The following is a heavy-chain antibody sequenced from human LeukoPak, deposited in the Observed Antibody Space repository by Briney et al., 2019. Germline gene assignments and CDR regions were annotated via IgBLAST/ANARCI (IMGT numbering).Heavy chain of an antibody. CDR3: AKAQISGITMIVVVSFDY. J-gene: IGHJ4*02. CDR2: ISYDGSNK. CDR1: GFTFSSYG. V-gene: IGHV3-33*05. D-gene: IGHD3-22*01. Sequence: GGSLRLSCAASGFTFSSYGMHWVRQAPGKGLEWVAVISYDGSNKYYADSVKGRFTISRDNSKNTLYLQMNSLRAEDTAVYYCAKAQISGITMIVVVSFDYWGQGTLVTVSS.